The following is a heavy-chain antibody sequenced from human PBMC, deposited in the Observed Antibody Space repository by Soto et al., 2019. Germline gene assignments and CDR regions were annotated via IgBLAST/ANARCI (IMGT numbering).Heavy chain of an antibody. Sequence: GGSLRLSCAASGFTCSTYAVHWVRQAPGKGLEYVSAISNNGGSTYYANSVKGRFTISRDNSKNTLYLQMGSLRAEDMAVYYCVRGDITMLPGVLDVWGQGTTVTVS. J-gene: IGHJ6*02. CDR1: GFTCSTYA. D-gene: IGHD3-10*01. CDR3: VRGDITMLPGVLDV. CDR2: ISNNGGST. V-gene: IGHV3-64*01.